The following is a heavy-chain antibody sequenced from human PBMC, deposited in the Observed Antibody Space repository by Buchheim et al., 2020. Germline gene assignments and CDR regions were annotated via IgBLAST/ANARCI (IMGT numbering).Heavy chain of an antibody. J-gene: IGHJ6*02. D-gene: IGHD3-3*01. Sequence: QVQLQQWGAGLLKPSETLSLTCAVYGGSFSGYYWSWIRQPPGKGLEWIGEINHSGSTNYNPSLKSRFPLSVDTSKNQFSLKLSSVTAADTAVYYCAISVGDFWCGQKVSPTYGMDVLGQGTT. CDR2: INHSGST. CDR1: GGSFSGYY. CDR3: AISVGDFWCGQKVSPTYGMDV. V-gene: IGHV4-34*01.